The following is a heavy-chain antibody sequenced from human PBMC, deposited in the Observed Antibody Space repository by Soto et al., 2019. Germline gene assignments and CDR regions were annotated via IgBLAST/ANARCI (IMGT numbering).Heavy chain of an antibody. CDR3: ARGFGARGVIPIWWFDP. V-gene: IGHV4-34*01. CDR1: GGSFSGYY. CDR2: INHSGST. D-gene: IGHD3-10*01. Sequence: PSCSLSLTCAVYGGSFSGYYWSWIRQPPGKGLEWIGEINHSGSTNYNPSLKSRVTISVDTSKNQFSLKLSSVTAADTAVYYCARGFGARGVIPIWWFDPWGQGTLVTVSS. J-gene: IGHJ5*02.